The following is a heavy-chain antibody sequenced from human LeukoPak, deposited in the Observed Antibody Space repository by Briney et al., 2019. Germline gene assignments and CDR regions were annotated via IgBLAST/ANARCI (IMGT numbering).Heavy chain of an antibody. J-gene: IGHJ5*02. D-gene: IGHD6-13*01. V-gene: IGHV1-3*04. CDR2: INTGNDNT. CDR1: GYTFTTYA. Sequence: GASVKVSCKASGYTFTTYAIHWVRQAPGQRLEWMGWINTGNDNTKYSQKFQGRVTITRDTSANTAYMELSSLRSEDTAVYYCAREIGYSSSVRFDPWGQGTLVTVSS. CDR3: AREIGYSSSVRFDP.